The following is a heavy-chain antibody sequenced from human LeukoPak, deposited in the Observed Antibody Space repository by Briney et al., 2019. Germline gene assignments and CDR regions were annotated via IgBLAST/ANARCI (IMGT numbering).Heavy chain of an antibody. CDR2: ISYSGST. V-gene: IGHV4-59*12. J-gene: IGHJ4*02. D-gene: IGHD3-10*02. CDR3: CCSGY. Sequence: SETLSLTCSVSGGSMSGYYWCWIRQSPGKGLEWIGYISYSGSTNYNPSLKSRVTISSDRSKNQFSLRLRSVTAADTAAYYCCCSGYWGQGALVTVSS. CDR1: GGSMSGYY.